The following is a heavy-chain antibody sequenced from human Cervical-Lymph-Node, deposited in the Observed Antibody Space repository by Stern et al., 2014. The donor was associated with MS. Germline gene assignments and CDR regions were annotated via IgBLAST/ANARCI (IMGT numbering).Heavy chain of an antibody. CDR1: GFTVSNNY. D-gene: IGHD6-6*01. J-gene: IGHJ4*02. Sequence: EVQLVEAGGGLVQPGGSLRLSCAASGFTVSNNYMTWVRQGPGMGLDWVSLIYSGGNTYYADSVKGRFTISRDNSKNTLYLQMNSLRPEDTAVYYCATRNIGTRGYWGQGALVTVSS. CDR2: IYSGGNT. CDR3: ATRNIGTRGY. V-gene: IGHV3-66*02.